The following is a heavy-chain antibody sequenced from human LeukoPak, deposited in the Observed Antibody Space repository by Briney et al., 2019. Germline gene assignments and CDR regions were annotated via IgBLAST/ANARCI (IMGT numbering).Heavy chain of an antibody. CDR2: IWYDGSNK. CDR1: GFTFSSYG. CDR3: AREVYDFWSGNYYYYYGMDV. J-gene: IGHJ6*02. V-gene: IGHV3-33*01. Sequence: PGGSLRLSCAASGFTFSSYGMHWVRQAPGKGLEWVAVIWYDGSNKYYADSVKGRFTISRDNSKNTLYLQMNSLRAEDTAVYYCAREVYDFWSGNYYYYYGMDVWGQGTTATVSS. D-gene: IGHD3-3*01.